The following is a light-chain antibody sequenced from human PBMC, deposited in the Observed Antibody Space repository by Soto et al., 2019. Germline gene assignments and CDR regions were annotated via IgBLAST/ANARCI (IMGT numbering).Light chain of an antibody. Sequence: DLVMTQSPLSLPVTPGEPASISCRSSQSLLHSNGYNYLDWYLQKPGQSPQLLIYLGSNRASGVPDRLSGSGSGTDFTLKISRVEAEDVGVYYCMKVLQTPRTFGGGTKVEIK. CDR1: QSLLHSNGYNY. V-gene: IGKV2-28*01. CDR3: MKVLQTPRT. J-gene: IGKJ4*01. CDR2: LGS.